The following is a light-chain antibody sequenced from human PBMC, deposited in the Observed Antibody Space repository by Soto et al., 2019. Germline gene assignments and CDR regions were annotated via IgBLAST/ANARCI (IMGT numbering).Light chain of an antibody. V-gene: IGKV3-20*01. J-gene: IGKJ5*01. Sequence: VLTRSPGTLSLSPGERATLSCRASQSVSSSYLAWYQQKPGQAPRPLLYGASSRATGIPDRFSGSGSGTDFTLTISRLEPEDFEVYYCQQYGTPLTPFAQGTRLEIK. CDR2: GAS. CDR3: QQYGTPLTP. CDR1: QSVSSSY.